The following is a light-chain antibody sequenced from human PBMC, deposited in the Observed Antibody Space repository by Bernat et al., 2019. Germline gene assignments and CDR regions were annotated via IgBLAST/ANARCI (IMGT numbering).Light chain of an antibody. CDR2: DVS. V-gene: IGLV2-14*01. CDR1: SSDAGGYNY. Sequence: QSALTQPASVSGSSGQSITISCTGTSSDAGGYNYVSWYQQHPGKAPKLMIYDVSKRPSGVANRFSGSKSGNTASRTISGLQAEDEADYYWRADTSRSTCVFGTGTKFTVL. J-gene: IGLJ1*01. CDR3: RADTSRSTCV.